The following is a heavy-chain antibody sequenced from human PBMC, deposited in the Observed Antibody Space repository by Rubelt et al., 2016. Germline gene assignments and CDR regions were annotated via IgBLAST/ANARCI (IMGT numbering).Heavy chain of an antibody. CDR2: IWYDGSNK. CDR3: ARHRPDCSSTSCYPNYYGMDV. V-gene: IGHV3-33*01. D-gene: IGHD2-2*01. Sequence: GFTFSSYGMHWVRQAPGKGLEWVAVIWYDGSNKYYADSVKGRFTISRDNSKNTLYLQMNSLRAEDTAVYYCARHRPDCSSTSCYPNYYGMDVWGQGTTVTVSS. CDR1: GFTFSSYG. J-gene: IGHJ6*02.